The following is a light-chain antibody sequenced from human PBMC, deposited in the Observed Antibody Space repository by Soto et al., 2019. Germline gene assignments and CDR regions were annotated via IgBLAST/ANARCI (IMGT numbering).Light chain of an antibody. J-gene: IGKJ3*01. Sequence: DIPMTQSPASLSASVGDRVTITCRASQGLSNYLAWYQQKPGKVPKLLIYAASTLQSGVPSRFSASGSGTYFTLTISSLQPEDVATDYCQKYNSVPFTFAHGTKVEIK. CDR3: QKYNSVPFT. V-gene: IGKV1-27*01. CDR2: AAS. CDR1: QGLSNY.